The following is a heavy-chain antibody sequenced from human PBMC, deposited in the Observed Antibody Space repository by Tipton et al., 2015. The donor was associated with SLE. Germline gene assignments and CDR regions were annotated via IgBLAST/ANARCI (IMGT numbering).Heavy chain of an antibody. V-gene: IGHV3-7*03. D-gene: IGHD3-22*01. J-gene: IGHJ4*02. CDR3: ARDGSFLLDY. Sequence: SLRLSCAASGFTFSNHWMTWVRQAPGKGLEWVANINQDGSDKNYVDSVKGRFTISRDNAKNSLYLRMNSLRAEDTAVYYCARDGSFLLDYWGQGTLVTVSS. CDR1: GFTFSNHW. CDR2: INQDGSDK.